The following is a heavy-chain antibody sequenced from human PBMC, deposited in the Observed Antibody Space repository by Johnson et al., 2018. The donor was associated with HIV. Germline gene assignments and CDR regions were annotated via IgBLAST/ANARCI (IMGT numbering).Heavy chain of an antibody. D-gene: IGHD6-6*01. CDR1: GFTFSSYA. V-gene: IGHV3-30*04. J-gene: IGHJ3*02. Sequence: QVQLVESGGGVVQPGRSLRLSCAASGFTFSSYAMHWVRQAPGKGLEWVAVISYDGSNNYYADSVKGRFTISRDNSKNTLHLQMNSLRAEDTAVYYCARDTSIAGARALDIWGQGTMVTVSS. CDR2: ISYDGSNN. CDR3: ARDTSIAGARALDI.